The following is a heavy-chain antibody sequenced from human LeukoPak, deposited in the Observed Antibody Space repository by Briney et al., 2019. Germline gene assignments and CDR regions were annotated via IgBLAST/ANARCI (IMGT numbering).Heavy chain of an antibody. CDR1: GFPFSSYW. D-gene: IGHD1-26*01. V-gene: IGHV3-7*01. Sequence: GGSLRLSCAASGFPFSSYWVTWVRRAPGKGVEWVASIKQDGSVRHHVDSVRGRFTVSRDNAKNSLYLQMNSLRAGDTAVYYCAREEVGAGSAFDIWGQGTMATVSS. CDR2: IKQDGSVR. CDR3: AREEVGAGSAFDI. J-gene: IGHJ3*02.